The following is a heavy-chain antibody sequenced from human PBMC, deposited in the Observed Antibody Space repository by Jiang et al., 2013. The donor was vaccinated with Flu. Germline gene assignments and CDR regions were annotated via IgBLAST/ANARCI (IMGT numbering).Heavy chain of an antibody. D-gene: IGHD6-19*01. CDR2: IYHSGST. Sequence: GPGLVKPSETLSLTCTVSGYSISSGYYWGWIRQPPGKGLEWIGSIYHSGSTYYNPSLKSRVTISVDTSKNQFSLKLSSVTAADTAVYYCARDSGGSGWLWGYYYYYGMDVWGQGTTVTVSS. CDR1: GYSISSGYY. J-gene: IGHJ6*02. V-gene: IGHV4-38-2*02. CDR3: ARDSGGSGWLWGYYYYYGMDV.